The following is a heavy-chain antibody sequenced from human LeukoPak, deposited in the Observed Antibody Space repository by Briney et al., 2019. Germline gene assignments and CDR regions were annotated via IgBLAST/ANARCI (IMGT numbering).Heavy chain of an antibody. D-gene: IGHD2-2*01. CDR1: GFTFSSYS. J-gene: IGHJ4*02. CDR3: ARGDLGYCSSTSCPPFDY. Sequence: GGSLRLSCAASGFTFSSYSMNWVRQAPGKGLEWVPYISSSSSTIYYADSVKGRFTISRDNAKNSLYLQMNSLRAEDTAVYYCARGDLGYCSSTSCPPFDYWGQGTLVTVSS. CDR2: ISSSSSTI. V-gene: IGHV3-48*01.